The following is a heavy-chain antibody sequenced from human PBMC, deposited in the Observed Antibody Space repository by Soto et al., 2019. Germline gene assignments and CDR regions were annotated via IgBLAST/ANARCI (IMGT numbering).Heavy chain of an antibody. CDR2: IIPIFGTA. J-gene: IGHJ4*02. Sequence: SVEVSFKASGGTFSSYAISWVRQAPGQGLEWMGGIIPIFGTANYAQKFQGRVTITADESTSTAYMELSSLRSEDTAVYYCASGGHIAAADYWGQGTLVTVYS. D-gene: IGHD6-13*01. CDR1: GGTFSSYA. V-gene: IGHV1-69*13. CDR3: ASGGHIAAADY.